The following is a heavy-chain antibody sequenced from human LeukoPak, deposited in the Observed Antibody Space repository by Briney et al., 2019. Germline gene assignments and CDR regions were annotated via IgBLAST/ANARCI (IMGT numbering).Heavy chain of an antibody. V-gene: IGHV4-59*01. D-gene: IGHD3-10*01. Sequence: SETLSLTCTVSGGSISRYYWSWIRQPPGKGLEWIGYISYTGSTTYNSSLKSRVTISLDTSQNQFSLKLTSVTPADTAVYYCARTAKYYYGSETYYFFDYWGQGTLVTVSS. CDR3: ARTAKYYYGSETYYFFDY. CDR2: ISYTGST. J-gene: IGHJ4*02. CDR1: GGSISRYY.